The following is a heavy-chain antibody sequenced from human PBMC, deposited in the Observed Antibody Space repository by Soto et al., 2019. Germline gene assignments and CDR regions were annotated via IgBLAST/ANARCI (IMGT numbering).Heavy chain of an antibody. Sequence: QVTLKESGPVLVKPTETLTLNCTVSGFSLSNARMGVSWIRQPPGKALEWLAHIFSNDEKSYSTSLKSRLTISKDTSKSQVVLTMTNMDPVDTATYYCARTRITIFGVVIILDFDYWGQGTLVTVSS. D-gene: IGHD3-3*01. V-gene: IGHV2-26*01. J-gene: IGHJ4*02. CDR3: ARTRITIFGVVIILDFDY. CDR2: IFSNDEK. CDR1: GFSLSNARMG.